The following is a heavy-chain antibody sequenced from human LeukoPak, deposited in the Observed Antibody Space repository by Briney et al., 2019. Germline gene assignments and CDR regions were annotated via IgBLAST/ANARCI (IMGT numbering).Heavy chain of an antibody. Sequence: PGGSLRLSCAASGFTFSSYSMNWVRQAPGKGLEWVSSISSSSSYIYYADSVKGRFTISRVNSKNTLYLQMNSLRVADTAVYYCAKAPYLWFGELNGGKNWFDPWGQGTLVTVSS. J-gene: IGHJ5*02. CDR2: ISSSSSYI. CDR3: AKAPYLWFGELNGGKNWFDP. CDR1: GFTFSSYS. D-gene: IGHD3-10*01. V-gene: IGHV3-21*04.